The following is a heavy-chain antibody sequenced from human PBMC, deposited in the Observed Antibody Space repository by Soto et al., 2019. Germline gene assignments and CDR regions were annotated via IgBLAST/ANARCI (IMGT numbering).Heavy chain of an antibody. CDR2: IIPIFGTA. J-gene: IGHJ4*02. D-gene: IGHD3-3*01. Sequence: SVKVSCKASGGTFSSFAISWVRQAPGQGLEWMGGIIPIFGTANYAQKFQGRVTITADESTSTAYMELSSLRSDDTAVYYCARGLEYYDFWSGYSLHYWGQGTLVTVSS. CDR3: ARGLEYYDFWSGYSLHY. V-gene: IGHV1-69*13. CDR1: GGTFSSFA.